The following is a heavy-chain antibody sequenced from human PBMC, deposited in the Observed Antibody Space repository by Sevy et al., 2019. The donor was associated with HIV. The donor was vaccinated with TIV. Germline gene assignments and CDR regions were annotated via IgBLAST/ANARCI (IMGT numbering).Heavy chain of an antibody. J-gene: IGHJ3*01. CDR3: AKALDPALESMIEVVLRTLKGFDV. V-gene: IGHV3-23*01. Sequence: GGSLRLSCAASGFTFNTHAMTWVRQAPGKGLEWVSVISGPGLSTYYADSVKGRFTISRGNSKNTLYLQMNSLRADDTATYYCAKALDPALESMIEVVLRTLKGFDVWGQGTMVTVSS. CDR1: GFTFNTHA. CDR2: ISGPGLST. D-gene: IGHD3-22*01.